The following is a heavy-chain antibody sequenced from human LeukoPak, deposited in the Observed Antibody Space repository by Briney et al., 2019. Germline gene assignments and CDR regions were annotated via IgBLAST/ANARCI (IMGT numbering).Heavy chain of an antibody. CDR1: GYTFTHFN. J-gene: IGHJ4*02. Sequence: GASVKVSCKTSGYTFTHFNIHWVRRVPGQGLEWMGGIIPIFGTANYAQKFQGRVTITADESTSTAYMELSSLRSEDTAVYYCARAGSYYDSSGTIDYWGQGTLVTVSS. V-gene: IGHV1-69*13. D-gene: IGHD3-22*01. CDR3: ARAGSYYDSSGTIDY. CDR2: IIPIFGTA.